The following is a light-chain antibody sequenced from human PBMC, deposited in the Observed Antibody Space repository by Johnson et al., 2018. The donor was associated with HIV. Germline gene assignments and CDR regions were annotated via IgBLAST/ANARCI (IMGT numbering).Light chain of an antibody. J-gene: IGLJ1*01. CDR2: ENN. CDR1: RSSTGRNY. CDR3: GTWASSLSARYV. Sequence: QSVLTQPPSVSAAPGQKVTIYCSGSRSSTGRNYASWYQQLPGTAPKLLIYENNKRPSGIPDRFSGSKSGTSATLGITGLQTGDEADYYCGTWASSLSARYVFGTGTKVTVL. V-gene: IGLV1-51*02.